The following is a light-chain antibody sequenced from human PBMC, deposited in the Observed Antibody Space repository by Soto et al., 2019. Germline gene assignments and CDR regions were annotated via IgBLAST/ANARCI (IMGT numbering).Light chain of an antibody. V-gene: IGKV3-20*01. Sequence: EILLTQSPGILSLSPGQRVTLSCRASQSVSNDFLAWYQQKPGQAPRLLIYGASTRATDVPDRFSGSGSGADFTLTISRLETADFAVYYCQQYGSSHPRTFGHGTKVDI. CDR3: QQYGSSHPRT. CDR1: QSVSNDF. J-gene: IGKJ1*01. CDR2: GAS.